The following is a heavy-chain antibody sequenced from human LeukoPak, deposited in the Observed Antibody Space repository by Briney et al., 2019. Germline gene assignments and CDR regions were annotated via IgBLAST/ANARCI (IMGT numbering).Heavy chain of an antibody. J-gene: IGHJ4*02. Sequence: HAGGSLRLSCVASGFPFSSYYMYWVRQVPGKGLVWVSRISPTGSTTSYADSVKGRFTVSRDNAKNTLYLQVNNLRAEDTAVYYCARGPSSNWSGLDFWGQGTLLTVSS. CDR1: GFPFSSYY. CDR2: ISPTGSTT. CDR3: ARGPSSNWSGLDF. V-gene: IGHV3-74*01. D-gene: IGHD6-13*01.